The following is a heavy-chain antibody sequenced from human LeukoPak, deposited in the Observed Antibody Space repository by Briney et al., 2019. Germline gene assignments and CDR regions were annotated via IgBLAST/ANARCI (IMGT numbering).Heavy chain of an antibody. J-gene: IGHJ4*02. D-gene: IGHD2-2*01. Sequence: GGSLRLSCAASGFIVSGNYMSWVRQAPGKGLEWVSVIYSGGSTYYADSVKGRFTISRDNSKNTLYLQMNSLRAEDTAVYYCARGITSYQLPTSWGQGTLVTVSS. CDR3: ARGITSYQLPTS. CDR2: IYSGGST. V-gene: IGHV3-53*05. CDR1: GFIVSGNY.